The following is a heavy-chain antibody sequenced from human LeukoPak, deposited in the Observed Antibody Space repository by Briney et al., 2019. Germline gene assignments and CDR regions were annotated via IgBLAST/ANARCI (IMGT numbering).Heavy chain of an antibody. D-gene: IGHD2-15*01. CDR1: GFTFSGYF. J-gene: IGHJ4*02. CDR3: ARESQWSVDY. CDR2: ISSSGSNK. Sequence: PGGSLRLSCAASGFTFSGYFMGWIRQAPGKGLEWVSYISSSGSNKYYSDSVKGRFTISRDNAKNSLYLQMNSLRAEDTAVYYCARESQWSVDYWGQGTLVIVSS. V-gene: IGHV3-11*01.